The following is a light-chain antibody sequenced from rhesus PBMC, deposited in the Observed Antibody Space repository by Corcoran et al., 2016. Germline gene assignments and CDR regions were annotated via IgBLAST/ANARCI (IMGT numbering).Light chain of an antibody. V-gene: IGKV2-64*01. CDR2: QVS. CDR3: GQGVHLPYS. CDR1: QSLVHSNGNTY. Sequence: DVVMTQSPLSLPITPGQPASISCRSSQSLVHSNGNTYLSWYHQKPGQPPRLLIYQVSNRYFGVPDRFSGSGAGTDFTLKSSRVEAEDVGIYYGGQGVHLPYSFGQGTKVEIK. J-gene: IGKJ2*01.